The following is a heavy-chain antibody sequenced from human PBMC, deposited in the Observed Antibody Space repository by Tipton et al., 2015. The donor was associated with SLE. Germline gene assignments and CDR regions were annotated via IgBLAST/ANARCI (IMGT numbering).Heavy chain of an antibody. D-gene: IGHD3-16*02. CDR1: GYTFTSFA. J-gene: IGHJ6*02. CDR3: ARNHIDYDYVWGSYRLLGMDV. CDR2: INAGNGNT. V-gene: IGHV1-3*01. Sequence: QLVQSGAEVKKPGASVKVSCKASGYTFTSFAMHWVRQAPGQRLEWMGWINAGNGNTKYSQKFQGRVTITRDTSASTAYMELSSLRSEDTAVYYCARNHIDYDYVWGSYRLLGMDVWGQGTTVTVSS.